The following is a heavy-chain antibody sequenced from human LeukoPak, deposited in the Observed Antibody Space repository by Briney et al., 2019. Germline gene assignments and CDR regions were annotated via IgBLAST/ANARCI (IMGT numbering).Heavy chain of an antibody. CDR1: GFTFSSYS. D-gene: IGHD6-6*01. CDR3: ARDLSIAARIPFDY. Sequence: GGSLRLSCAASGFTFSSYSMNWVRQAPGKGLEWVSSISSSSSYIYYADSVKGRFTISRDNAKNSLYLQMNSLRAEDTAVYYCARDLSIAARIPFDYWDQGTLVTVSS. J-gene: IGHJ4*02. V-gene: IGHV3-21*01. CDR2: ISSSSSYI.